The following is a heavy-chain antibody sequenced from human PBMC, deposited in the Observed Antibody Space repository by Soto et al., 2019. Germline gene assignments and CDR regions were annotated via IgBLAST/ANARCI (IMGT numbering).Heavy chain of an antibody. CDR3: VKGEYYYDGSAYYPFDY. CDR2: IYSGGST. Sequence: GGSLRLSCAASGLTVSSNYMSWVRQAPGKGLEWVSVIYSGGSTYYADSVKGRFTISRGNSKNTAYLQMSSLRPEDTAVYYCVKGEYYYDGSAYYPFDYWGQGRMVTVSS. D-gene: IGHD3-22*01. CDR1: GLTVSSNY. V-gene: IGHV3-53*05. J-gene: IGHJ4*02.